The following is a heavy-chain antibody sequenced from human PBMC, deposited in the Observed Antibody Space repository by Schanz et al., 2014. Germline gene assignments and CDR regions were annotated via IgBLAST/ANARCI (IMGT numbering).Heavy chain of an antibody. CDR2: INWNSGSI. J-gene: IGHJ4*02. Sequence: EVQLVESGGGLAQPGRSLRLSCAASGFTFDDYPMHWVRQAPGKGLEWVAGINWNSGSIDYADSVKGRFTISRDNAKNSLYLQMNSLRAEDTALYYCAKDNGGRNGNSSGPCWGQGTLVTVSS. CDR1: GFTFDDYP. V-gene: IGHV3-9*01. CDR3: AKDNGGRNGNSSGPC. D-gene: IGHD3-22*01.